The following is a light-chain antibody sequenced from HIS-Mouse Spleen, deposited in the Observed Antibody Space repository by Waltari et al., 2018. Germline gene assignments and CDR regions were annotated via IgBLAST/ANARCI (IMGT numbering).Light chain of an antibody. Sequence: QSALTQPRSVSGSPGQSVTISCPGTSSDVGGYNYVSWYQQHPGKPPKPMIYDVSKRPSGVPDRFSGSKSGNTASLTISGLQAEDEADYYCCSYAGSYTYVFGTGTKVTVL. V-gene: IGLV2-11*01. CDR2: DVS. CDR3: CSYAGSYTYV. CDR1: SSDVGGYNY. J-gene: IGLJ1*01.